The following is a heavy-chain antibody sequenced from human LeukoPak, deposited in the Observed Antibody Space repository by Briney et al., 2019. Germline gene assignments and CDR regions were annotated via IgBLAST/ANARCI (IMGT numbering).Heavy chain of an antibody. CDR1: GFTFSSYA. V-gene: IGHV3-30-3*01. Sequence: GGSLRLSCAASGFTFSSYAMHWVRQAPGKGLEWVAVISYDGSNKYYADSVKGRSTISRDNSKNTLYLQMNSLRAEDTAVYYCARVYGDYEDYYYYYYGMDVWGQGTTVTVSS. J-gene: IGHJ6*02. D-gene: IGHD4-17*01. CDR3: ARVYGDYEDYYYYYYGMDV. CDR2: ISYDGSNK.